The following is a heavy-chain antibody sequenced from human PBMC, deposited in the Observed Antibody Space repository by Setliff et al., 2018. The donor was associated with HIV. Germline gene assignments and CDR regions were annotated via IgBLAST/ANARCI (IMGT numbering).Heavy chain of an antibody. D-gene: IGHD6-19*01. CDR3: ARNQGDSSGWYAGDY. V-gene: IGHV1-46*01. Sequence: ASVKVSCKASGYSFSGYYMHWVRQAPGQGLEWMGVINTSGGSAGYAEKFRGRVTMTRDTSTSTVYMDLRNLRSEDTAVYYCARNQGDSSGWYAGDYWGHGTLVTAPQ. CDR1: GYSFSGYY. J-gene: IGHJ4*01. CDR2: INTSGGSA.